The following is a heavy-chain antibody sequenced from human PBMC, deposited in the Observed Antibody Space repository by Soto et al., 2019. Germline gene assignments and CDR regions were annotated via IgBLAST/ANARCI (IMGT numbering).Heavy chain of an antibody. J-gene: IGHJ3*02. CDR2: ISWNSGSI. Sequence: GGSLRLSCAASGFTFDDYAMHWVRQAPGKGLEWVSGISWNSGSIGYADSVKGRFTISRDNAKNSLYLQMNSLRAEDTALYYCAKDKGIVATIVAFDIWGQGTMVTVSS. CDR1: GFTFDDYA. D-gene: IGHD5-12*01. V-gene: IGHV3-9*01. CDR3: AKDKGIVATIVAFDI.